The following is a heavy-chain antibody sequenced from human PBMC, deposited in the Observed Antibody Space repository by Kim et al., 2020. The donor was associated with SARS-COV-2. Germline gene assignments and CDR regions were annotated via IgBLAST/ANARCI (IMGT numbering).Heavy chain of an antibody. CDR3: ASFGVRGDKWFDP. D-gene: IGHD3-10*01. Sequence: YNPSRKSRVTISVDTSKNQFSLKLSSVTAADTAVYYCASFGVRGDKWFDPWGQGTLVTVSS. V-gene: IGHV4-31*02. J-gene: IGHJ5*02.